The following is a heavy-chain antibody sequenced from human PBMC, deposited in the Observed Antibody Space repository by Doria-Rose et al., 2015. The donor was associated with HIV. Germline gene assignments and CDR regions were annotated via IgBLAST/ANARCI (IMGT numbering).Heavy chain of an antibody. D-gene: IGHD1-26*01. J-gene: IGHJ4*02. V-gene: IGHV4-59*01. CDR2: IFYTGST. CDR1: GDSISHYY. Sequence: QVQLQESGPGLVKPSETLSLTCSVSGDSISHYYWSWIRQLPGKGLEYIGDIFYTGSTNYSPSLKSRVSMSIDTSKNKFSLRLSSVTAADTAVYYCARVLSGTYDYWGQGTLVTVSS. CDR3: ARVLSGTYDY.